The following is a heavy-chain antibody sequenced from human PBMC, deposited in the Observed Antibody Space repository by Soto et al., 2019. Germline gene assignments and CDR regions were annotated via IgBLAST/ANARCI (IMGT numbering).Heavy chain of an antibody. Sequence: SETLSLTCTVSGGSISSYYWSWIRQPPGNGLEWIGYIYYSGSTNYNPSLKSRVTISVDTSKNQFSLKLSSVTAADTAVYYCARQGYYDILTGYSTLPYYYYMDVWGKGTTVTVSS. J-gene: IGHJ6*03. V-gene: IGHV4-59*08. CDR3: ARQGYYDILTGYSTLPYYYYMDV. CDR2: IYYSGST. D-gene: IGHD3-9*01. CDR1: GGSISSYY.